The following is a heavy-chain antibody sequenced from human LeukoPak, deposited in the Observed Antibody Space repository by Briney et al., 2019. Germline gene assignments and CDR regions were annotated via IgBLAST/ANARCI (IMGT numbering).Heavy chain of an antibody. J-gene: IGHJ4*02. CDR3: ASNKWNTYFDY. V-gene: IGHV4-34*01. CDR2: INHSGST. CDR1: GGSFSGYY. Sequence: SETLSLTCAVYGGSFSGYYWSWIRQPPGKGLEWIGEINHSGSTNHNPSLKSRVTISVDTSKNQFSLKLSSVTAADTAVYYCASNKWNTYFDYWGQGTLVTVSS. D-gene: IGHD1-20*01.